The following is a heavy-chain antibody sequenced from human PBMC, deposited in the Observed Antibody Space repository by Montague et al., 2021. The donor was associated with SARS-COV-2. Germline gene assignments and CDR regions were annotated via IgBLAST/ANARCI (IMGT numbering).Heavy chain of an antibody. Sequence: SETLSLTCVVYGGSFSGYYWSWIRQPPGKGLEWIGEINHSGSTNXNPSLKSRVTISVDTSKKQFSLRLNSVTAADTAVYYCARGGGYSYGALDYWGQGTLDTVSS. CDR2: INHSGST. V-gene: IGHV4-34*01. J-gene: IGHJ4*02. CDR3: ARGGGYSYGALDY. D-gene: IGHD5-18*01. CDR1: GGSFSGYY.